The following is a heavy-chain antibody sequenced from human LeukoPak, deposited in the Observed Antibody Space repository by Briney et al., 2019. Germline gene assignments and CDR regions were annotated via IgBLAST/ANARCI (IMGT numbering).Heavy chain of an antibody. J-gene: IGHJ4*02. CDR3: ATAVFFSGHPGYYFDY. V-gene: IGHV1-24*01. D-gene: IGHD3-10*01. CDR1: GYTLTELS. Sequence: ASVTVSCKVSGYTLTELSMHWVRQAPGKGLEWMGGFDPEDGETIYAQKFQGRATMTEDTSTDTAYMELSSLRSEDTAVYYCATAVFFSGHPGYYFDYWGQGTLVTVSS. CDR2: FDPEDGET.